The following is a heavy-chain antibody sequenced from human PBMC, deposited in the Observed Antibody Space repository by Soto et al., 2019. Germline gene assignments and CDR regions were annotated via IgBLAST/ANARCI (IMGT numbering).Heavy chain of an antibody. CDR1: GGSISSGGYS. CDR3: ARGYDRGAFDI. Sequence: QLQLQESGSGPVKPSQTLSLTCAVSGGSISSGGYSWSWIRQPPGKGLEWIGYIYHSGSTYYNPSLKSRVTISVDRSKNQFSLKLSSVTAADTAVYYCARGYDRGAFDIWGQGTMVTVSS. D-gene: IGHD3-10*02. CDR2: IYHSGST. J-gene: IGHJ3*02. V-gene: IGHV4-30-2*01.